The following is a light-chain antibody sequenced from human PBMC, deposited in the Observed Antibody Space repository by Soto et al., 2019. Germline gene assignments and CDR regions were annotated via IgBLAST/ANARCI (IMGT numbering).Light chain of an antibody. CDR2: GYI. CDR1: SSNIGSHFD. Sequence: QSVLTQPPSVSGAPGQRVTISCTGTSSNIGSHFDVHWYQQLPGAVPELLIYGYINRPSGVPDRFSGSKSGTSASLAITGLQAEDEAVYYCQSYDSGLSGVVFGGGTKLTVL. CDR3: QSYDSGLSGVV. V-gene: IGLV1-40*01. J-gene: IGLJ2*01.